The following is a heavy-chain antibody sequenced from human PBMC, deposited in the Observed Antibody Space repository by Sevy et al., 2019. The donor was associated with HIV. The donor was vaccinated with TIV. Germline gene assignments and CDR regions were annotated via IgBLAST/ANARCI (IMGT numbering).Heavy chain of an antibody. Sequence: ASVKVSCKASGYTFTSYGISWVRQAPGQGLEWMGWISAYNGNTNYAQKLQGRVTMTTETSTSTAYMELRSLRSDDTAVYYCARDSEVLRYFDWLPGNWFDPWGQGTLVTVSS. J-gene: IGHJ5*02. V-gene: IGHV1-18*01. CDR3: ARDSEVLRYFDWLPGNWFDP. D-gene: IGHD3-9*01. CDR1: GYTFTSYG. CDR2: ISAYNGNT.